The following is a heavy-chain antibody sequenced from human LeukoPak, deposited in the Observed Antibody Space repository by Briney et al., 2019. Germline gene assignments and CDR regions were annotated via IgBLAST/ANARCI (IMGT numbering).Heavy chain of an antibody. CDR2: ISSSSSYT. D-gene: IGHD4-17*01. J-gene: IGHJ3*02. Sequence: GGSLRLSCAASGFTFSDYYMSWIRQAPGKGLEWVSYISSSSSYTNYADSVKGRFTISRDNAKNSLYLQMNSLRAEDTAVYYCARDPGCDYEPSAFDIWGQGTMVTVSS. CDR1: GFTFSDYY. V-gene: IGHV3-11*06. CDR3: ARDPGCDYEPSAFDI.